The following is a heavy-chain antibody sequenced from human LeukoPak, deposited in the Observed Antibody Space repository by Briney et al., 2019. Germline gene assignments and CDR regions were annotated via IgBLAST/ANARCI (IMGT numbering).Heavy chain of an antibody. CDR2: VKQDGSAT. CDR1: GFTFSRYW. Sequence: GGSLRLSCAASGFTFSRYWMSWVRQAPGKGLEWLANVKQDGSATFYVDSVKGRFTISRDNAKNSLYLQMNSLRAEDTAVYYCARDGGWDYDTSGYYLHAFDIWGQGTMVTVSS. D-gene: IGHD3-22*01. J-gene: IGHJ3*02. CDR3: ARDGGWDYDTSGYYLHAFDI. V-gene: IGHV3-7*01.